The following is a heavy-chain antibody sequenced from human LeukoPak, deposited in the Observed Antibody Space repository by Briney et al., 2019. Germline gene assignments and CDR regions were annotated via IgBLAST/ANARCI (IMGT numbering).Heavy chain of an antibody. V-gene: IGHV3-48*01. CDR1: GFTFSSYS. CDR2: ISSSTSTI. J-gene: IGHJ3*02. Sequence: PGGSLRLSCAASGFTFSSYSMNWVRQAPGKGLEWVSYISSSTSTIYYADSVKGRFTISRDNAKNSLYLQMNSLRAEDTAVYYCASWLRGVIGAFDIWGQGAMVTVSS. D-gene: IGHD3-10*01. CDR3: ASWLRGVIGAFDI.